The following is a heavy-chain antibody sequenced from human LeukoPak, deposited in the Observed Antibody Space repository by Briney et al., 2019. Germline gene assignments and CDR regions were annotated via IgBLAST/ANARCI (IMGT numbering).Heavy chain of an antibody. J-gene: IGHJ6*03. CDR3: ARVGRLRYFDWLPDYYYYYYMDV. Sequence: ASVKVSCKASGYTFTGYYMHWVRQAPGQGLEWMGWINPNSGGTNYAQKFQGRVTITRNTSISTAYMELSSLRSEDTAVYYCARVGRLRYFDWLPDYYYYYYMDVWGKGTTVTVSS. D-gene: IGHD3-9*01. CDR2: INPNSGGT. V-gene: IGHV1-2*02. CDR1: GYTFTGYY.